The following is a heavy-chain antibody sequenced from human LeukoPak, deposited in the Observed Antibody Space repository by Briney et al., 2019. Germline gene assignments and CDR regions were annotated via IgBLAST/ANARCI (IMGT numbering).Heavy chain of an antibody. CDR2: IRSKADSYAT. CDR3: TRLEGGSGYD. J-gene: IGHJ4*02. Sequence: GGSLRLSCAAPGFIFSGSAMHWVRQASGKGLEWVGRIRSKADSYATAYAASVKGRFTISRDDSKNTAYLQMNSLKTEDTAVYYCTRLEGGSGYDWGQGTLVTVSS. CDR1: GFIFSGSA. D-gene: IGHD3-22*01. V-gene: IGHV3-73*01.